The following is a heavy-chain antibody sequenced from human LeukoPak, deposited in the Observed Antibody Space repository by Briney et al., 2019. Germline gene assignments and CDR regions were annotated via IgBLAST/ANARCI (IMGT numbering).Heavy chain of an antibody. D-gene: IGHD4-23*01. CDR3: AKYDYGGNPNEYYFDY. J-gene: IGHJ4*02. CDR1: AFTFSSYA. V-gene: IGHV3-23*01. CDR2: ISDNGDST. Sequence: GGSLRLSCAASAFTFSSYAMSWVRQAPGKGLGWVSTISDNGDSTYYADSVKGRFAISRDNSKNTLYLQMNSLRAEDTAVYYCAKYDYGGNPNEYYFDYWGQGTLVTVSS.